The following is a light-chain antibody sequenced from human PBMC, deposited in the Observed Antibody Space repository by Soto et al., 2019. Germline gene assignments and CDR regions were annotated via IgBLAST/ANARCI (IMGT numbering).Light chain of an antibody. CDR2: GAS. CDR3: QQYNKWPQT. V-gene: IGKV3-15*01. CDR1: QSVATN. Sequence: EAVLTQSPATLSVFPGERATLSCRAGQSVATNLAWYQQRPGQAPRLLIYGASKRAIGLPARFSGSGSGTEFTLTITSLQSEDFAVYYCQQYNKWPQTFGQGTKVDIK. J-gene: IGKJ1*01.